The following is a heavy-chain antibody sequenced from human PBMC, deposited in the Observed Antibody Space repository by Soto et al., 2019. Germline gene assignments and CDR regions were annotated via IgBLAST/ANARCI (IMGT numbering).Heavy chain of an antibody. J-gene: IGHJ6*02. CDR1: GGTFSSYA. Sequence: ASVKVSCKASGGTFSSYAISWVRQAPGQGLEWMGGIIPIFGTANYAQKFQGRVTITADESTSTAYMELSSLRSEDTAVYYCARAGSYYGSGSPPYGMDVWGQGTTVTVSS. D-gene: IGHD3-10*01. V-gene: IGHV1-69*13. CDR3: ARAGSYYGSGSPPYGMDV. CDR2: IIPIFGTA.